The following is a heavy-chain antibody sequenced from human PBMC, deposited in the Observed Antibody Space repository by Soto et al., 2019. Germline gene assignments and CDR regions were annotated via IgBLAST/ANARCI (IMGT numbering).Heavy chain of an antibody. J-gene: IGHJ4*02. CDR1: GFTFSDYY. CDR2: ISSSSSYT. V-gene: IGHV3-11*06. CDR3: ARVLRDFWSGYPGIDY. Sequence: LRLSCAASGFTFSDYYMSWIRQAPGKGLEWVSYISSSSSYTNYADSVKGRFTISRDNAKNSLYLQMNSLRAEDTAVYYCARVLRDFWSGYPGIDYWGQGTLVTVSS. D-gene: IGHD3-3*01.